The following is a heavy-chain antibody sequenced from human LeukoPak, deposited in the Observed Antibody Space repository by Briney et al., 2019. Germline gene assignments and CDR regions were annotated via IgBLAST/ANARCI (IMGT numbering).Heavy chain of an antibody. J-gene: IGHJ6*02. Sequence: SETLSLTCTVSGGSISSYYWSWIRQPPGKGLEWIGYIYYSGSTNYNPSLKSRVTISVDTSKNQFSLKLSSVTAADTAVYYCARDTAPGGYYYYGMDVWGQGTTVTVSS. CDR2: IYYSGST. CDR3: ARDTAPGGYYYYGMDV. CDR1: GGSISSYY. V-gene: IGHV4-59*01. D-gene: IGHD5-18*01.